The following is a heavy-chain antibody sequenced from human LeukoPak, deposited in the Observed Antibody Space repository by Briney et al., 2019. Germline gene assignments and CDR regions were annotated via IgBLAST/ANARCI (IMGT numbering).Heavy chain of an antibody. CDR1: GYTFTSYD. J-gene: IGHJ6*03. CDR3: ARGFSYCSGGSCYYYYYYMDV. V-gene: IGHV1-8*01. Sequence: ASVKVSCKASGYTFTSYDINWVRQAPGQGLEWMGWMNPNSGNTVYAQKFQGRVTMTRNTSISTAYMELSSLRSDDTAVYYCARGFSYCSGGSCYYYYYYMDVWGKGTTVTVSS. CDR2: MNPNSGNT. D-gene: IGHD2-15*01.